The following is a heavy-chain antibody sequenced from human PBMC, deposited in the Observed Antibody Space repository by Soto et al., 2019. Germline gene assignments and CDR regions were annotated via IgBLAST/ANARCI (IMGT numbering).Heavy chain of an antibody. D-gene: IGHD1-26*01. CDR3: ARDGEWELVLESFYYYGMDV. Sequence: VGSLRLSCAASGFTFSSYVFHWVRQAPGKGLEWVAVISYAGSDKYYGDSVKGRFTISRDNSKNMLYLQMNSLRPEDTAVYYCARDGEWELVLESFYYYGMDVWGQGTTVTVSS. CDR2: ISYAGSDK. J-gene: IGHJ6*02. V-gene: IGHV3-30*03. CDR1: GFTFSSYV.